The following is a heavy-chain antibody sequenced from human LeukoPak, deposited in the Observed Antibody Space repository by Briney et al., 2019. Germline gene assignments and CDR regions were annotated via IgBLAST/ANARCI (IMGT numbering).Heavy chain of an antibody. V-gene: IGHV1-8*01. CDR2: MNPNNDNT. D-gene: IGHD3-10*01. CDR3: ARQRTFRGLDN. Sequence: ASVKVSCKASGYTFMNFEINWVRQATGQGLEWMGRMNPNNDNTNYAQKLQGRVTMTSDTSTSTVYMELSSLIYEDTAVYFCARQRTFRGLDNWGQGTLVTVSS. CDR1: GYTFMNFE. J-gene: IGHJ4*02.